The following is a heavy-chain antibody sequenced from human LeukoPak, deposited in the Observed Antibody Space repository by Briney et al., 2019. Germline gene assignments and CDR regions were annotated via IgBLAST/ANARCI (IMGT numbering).Heavy chain of an antibody. J-gene: IGHJ4*02. CDR1: GFTVSSTY. Sequence: PGGSLRLSCAASGFTVSSTYLTWVRQAPGKGLEWLSVIYSGGYTYYADSVKGRFFISRDISENMVYLQMNSLSVEDTAVYFCARGRPAHYFDSGGPGTLVTVS. D-gene: IGHD6-6*01. V-gene: IGHV3-66*01. CDR2: IYSGGYT. CDR3: ARGRPAHYFDS.